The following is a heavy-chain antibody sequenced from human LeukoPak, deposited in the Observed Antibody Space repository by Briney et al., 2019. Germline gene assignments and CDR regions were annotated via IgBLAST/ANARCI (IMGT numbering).Heavy chain of an antibody. V-gene: IGHV1-69*05. CDR2: IIPIFGTA. CDR1: GYTFTSYY. J-gene: IGHJ6*03. Sequence: SVKVSCKASGYTFTSYYMHWVRQAPGQGLEWMGRIIPIFGTANYAQKFQGRVTITTDESTSTAYMELSSLRSEDTAVYYCARESLPAAINYYYYMDVWGKGTTVTVSS. CDR3: ARESLPAAINYYYYMDV. D-gene: IGHD2-2*01.